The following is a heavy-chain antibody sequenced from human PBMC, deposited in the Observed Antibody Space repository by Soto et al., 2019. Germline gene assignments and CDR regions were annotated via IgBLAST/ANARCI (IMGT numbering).Heavy chain of an antibody. J-gene: IGHJ4*02. V-gene: IGHV4-34*01. D-gene: IGHD2-21*01. CDR2: INHSGST. CDR3: ARIGSGGDLDY. Sequence: QVQLQQWGAGLLKPSETLSLTCAVYGGSFSGYYWSWIRQPPGKGLEWIGEINHSGSTNYNPSLKSRVTISVDTSKSQFSLKLSSVTAADTAVYYCARIGSGGDLDYWGQGTLVTVSS. CDR1: GGSFSGYY.